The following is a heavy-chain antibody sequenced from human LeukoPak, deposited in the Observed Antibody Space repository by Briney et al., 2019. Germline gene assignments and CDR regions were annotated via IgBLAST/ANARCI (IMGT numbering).Heavy chain of an antibody. Sequence: ASVKVSCKASGGTFSSYAISWVRQAPGQGLEWMGGIIPIFGTANYAQKFQGRVTITADESTSTAYMELSSLRSEDTAVYYCARGDGDYEGFDYWGQGTLVTVSS. CDR3: ARGDGDYEGFDY. V-gene: IGHV1-69*13. CDR2: IIPIFGTA. J-gene: IGHJ4*02. D-gene: IGHD4-17*01. CDR1: GGTFSSYA.